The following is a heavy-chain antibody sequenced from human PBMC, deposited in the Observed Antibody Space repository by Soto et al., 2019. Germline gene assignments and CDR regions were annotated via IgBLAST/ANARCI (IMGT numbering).Heavy chain of an antibody. D-gene: IGHD6-13*01. Sequence: QVQLQESGPGLVKPSETLSLTCSVSGGSMNGYYWSWIRQTPGQGLEWLGFIYFSGSTRYNPSLMSRITISLDKSKRQFSMSLSSVTAADAAVYYCARSVATPGTNIDFWGQGTLVTVSS. J-gene: IGHJ4*02. CDR2: IYFSGST. V-gene: IGHV4-4*09. CDR3: ARSVATPGTNIDF. CDR1: GGSMNGYY.